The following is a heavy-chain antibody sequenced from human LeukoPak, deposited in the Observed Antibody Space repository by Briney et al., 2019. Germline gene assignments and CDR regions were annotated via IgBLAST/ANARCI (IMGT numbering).Heavy chain of an antibody. CDR3: AKPGIGASSGYTGWFDP. Sequence: PGGSLRLSCAASGFTFDDYAMHWVRQAPGKGLELVSLISGDGGSAYYADSVKGRFTISRDNSINSLYLQMNGLRTEDTALYYCAKPGIGASSGYTGWFDPWGQGTLVTVSS. D-gene: IGHD5-12*01. J-gene: IGHJ5*02. V-gene: IGHV3-43*02. CDR1: GFTFDDYA. CDR2: ISGDGGSA.